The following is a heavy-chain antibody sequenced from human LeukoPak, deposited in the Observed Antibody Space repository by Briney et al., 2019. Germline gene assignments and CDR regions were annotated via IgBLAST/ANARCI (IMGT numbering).Heavy chain of an antibody. J-gene: IGHJ6*02. D-gene: IGHD4-17*01. CDR2: IYYSGST. Sequence: SETLSLTCAVYGGSFSGYYWSWIRQPPGKGLEWIGYIYYSGSTNYNPSLKSRVTISVDTSKNQFSLKLSSVTAADTAVYYCARDDGDGMDVWGQGTTVTVSS. V-gene: IGHV4-59*01. CDR1: GGSFSGYY. CDR3: ARDDGDGMDV.